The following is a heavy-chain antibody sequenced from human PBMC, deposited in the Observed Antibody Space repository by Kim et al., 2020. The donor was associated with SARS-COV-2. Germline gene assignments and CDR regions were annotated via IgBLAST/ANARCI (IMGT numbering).Heavy chain of an antibody. J-gene: IGHJ5*02. CDR3: ARLSSNRDWFDP. V-gene: IGHV4-39*01. D-gene: IGHD6-6*01. Sequence: NPPLKCRVTISVDTSKTQFSLKLSSVTAADTAVYYCARLSSNRDWFDPWGQGTLVTVSS.